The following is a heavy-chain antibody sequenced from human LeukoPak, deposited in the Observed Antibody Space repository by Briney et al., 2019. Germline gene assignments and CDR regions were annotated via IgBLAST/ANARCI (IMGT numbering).Heavy chain of an antibody. J-gene: IGHJ4*02. CDR1: GYTFTSYY. V-gene: IGHV1-46*01. CDR2: INPSVGST. CDR3: ARSNWNYYDSFDF. Sequence: ASVKVSCKASGYTFTSYYMQWVRQAPGQGLEWMGIINPSVGSTTYAQKFQGRITATRDMSTSTVYMELSSLRSEDTAVYYCARSNWNYYDSFDFWGQGALVTVSS. D-gene: IGHD3-22*01.